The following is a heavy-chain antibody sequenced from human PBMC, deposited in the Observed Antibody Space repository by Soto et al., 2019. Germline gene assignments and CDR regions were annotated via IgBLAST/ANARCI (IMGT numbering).Heavy chain of an antibody. CDR3: ARAGDSSGPVALGY. Sequence: TLSLTWAVSCGSIRNVGSPWSWIRQPPGKGLEWIGYIYHSGSTYYNPSLKSRVTISVDRSKNQFSLKLSSVTAADTAVYYCARAGDSSGPVALGYWGQGTLVTVSS. V-gene: IGHV4-30-2*01. CDR2: IYHSGST. J-gene: IGHJ4*02. D-gene: IGHD6-19*01. CDR1: CGSIRNVGSP.